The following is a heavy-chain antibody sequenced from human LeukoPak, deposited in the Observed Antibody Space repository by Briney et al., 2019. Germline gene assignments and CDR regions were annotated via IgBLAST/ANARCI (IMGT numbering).Heavy chain of an antibody. CDR3: AREFHSSDHAGTFDI. D-gene: IGHD3-22*01. CDR2: MSLDVDNK. J-gene: IGHJ3*02. CDR1: GFTFSGRV. V-gene: IGHV3-30-3*01. Sequence: PGTSLRLSCAASGFTFSGRVIHWVRQAPGKGLEWAALMSLDVDNKIYADSVRGRFTVSTDNSRNTLYLQMNSLRTEDTAIYYCAREFHSSDHAGTFDIWGQGTMVTVSS.